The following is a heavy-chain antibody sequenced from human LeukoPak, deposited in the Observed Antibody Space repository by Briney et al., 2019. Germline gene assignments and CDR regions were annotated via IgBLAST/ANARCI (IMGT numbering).Heavy chain of an antibody. Sequence: SETLSLTCTVSGDSISSGDYYWSWIRQPAGKGLEWIGRIYTSGSTNYNPSLKSRVTMSVDTSKNQFSLKLSSVTAADTAVYYCARDGTRVDAFDIWGQGTMVTVSS. CDR2: IYTSGST. CDR3: ARDGTRVDAFDI. J-gene: IGHJ3*02. V-gene: IGHV4-61*02. CDR1: GDSISSGDYY. D-gene: IGHD1-14*01.